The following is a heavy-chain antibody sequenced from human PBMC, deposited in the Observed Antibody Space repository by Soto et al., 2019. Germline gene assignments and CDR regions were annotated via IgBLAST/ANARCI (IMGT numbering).Heavy chain of an antibody. CDR2: IWYDGSNK. CDR3: ARATYYDFWSGLDY. D-gene: IGHD3-3*01. CDR1: GFTFSSYG. Sequence: PGGSLRLSCAASGFTFSSYGMHWVRQAPGKGLEWVAVIWYDGSNKYYADSVKGRFTISRDNSKNTLYLQMNSLRAEDTAVYYCARATYYDFWSGLDYWGQGTLVTVSS. J-gene: IGHJ4*02. V-gene: IGHV3-33*01.